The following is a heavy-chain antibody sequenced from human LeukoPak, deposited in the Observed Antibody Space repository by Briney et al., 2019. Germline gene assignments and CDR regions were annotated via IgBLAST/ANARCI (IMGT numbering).Heavy chain of an antibody. V-gene: IGHV3-11*06. CDR1: GIPFSDYY. J-gene: IGHJ5*02. CDR2: ISSSSSYR. CDR3: ARQGNNWFDP. Sequence: KPGGSLRLSCVVSGIPFSDYYMNWIRQAPGKGLEWISYISSSSSYRDYAASVKGRFTISRDNAKNSLYLQMNSLTAEDTAVYYCARQGNNWFDPWGQGTLVTVSS.